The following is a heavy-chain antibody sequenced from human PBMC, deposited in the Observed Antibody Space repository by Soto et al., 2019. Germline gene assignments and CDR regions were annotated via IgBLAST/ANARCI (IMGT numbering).Heavy chain of an antibody. CDR1: GGSFSGYY. J-gene: IGHJ4*02. D-gene: IGHD3-22*01. V-gene: IGHV4-34*01. Sequence: QVQLQQWGAGLLKPSETLSLTCAVYGGSFSGYYWSWIRQPPGKGLEWIGEINHSGSTNYNPSLKSRVTISVDTSKNQFSLKLSSVTAADTAVYYCARGGKGSSGSQLRYFDYWGQGTLVTVSS. CDR3: ARGGKGSSGSQLRYFDY. CDR2: INHSGST.